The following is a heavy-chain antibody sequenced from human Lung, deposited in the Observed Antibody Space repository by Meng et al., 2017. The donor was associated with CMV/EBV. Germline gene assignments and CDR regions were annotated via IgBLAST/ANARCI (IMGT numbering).Heavy chain of an antibody. Sequence: GQRQEPCQGLVQSAENLSLPCTSSGDSINNYYCGWIVQSAVKGRECIGRISTIGSIHYNPSLTSLVTLSVDTSKNQISLQLSSVTAADTAVYYCARAVADTANFDYWGQGTLVTVSS. J-gene: IGHJ4*02. D-gene: IGHD6-19*01. CDR3: ARAVADTANFDY. CDR2: ISTIGSI. CDR1: GDSINNYY. V-gene: IGHV4-4*07.